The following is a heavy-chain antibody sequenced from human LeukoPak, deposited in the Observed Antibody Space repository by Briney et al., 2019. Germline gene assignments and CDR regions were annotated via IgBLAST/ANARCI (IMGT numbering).Heavy chain of an antibody. V-gene: IGHV4-30-4*01. CDR3: ARDWPSPWDGIVGATPSFDY. J-gene: IGHJ4*02. CDR1: GGSISSGDYY. D-gene: IGHD1-26*01. CDR2: IYYSGST. Sequence: SETLSLTCTVSGGSISSGDYYWSWIRQPPGKGLEWIGYIYYSGSTYYNPSLKSRVTISVDTSKNQFSLKLSSVTAADTAVYYCARDWPSPWDGIVGATPSFDYWGQGTLVTVSS.